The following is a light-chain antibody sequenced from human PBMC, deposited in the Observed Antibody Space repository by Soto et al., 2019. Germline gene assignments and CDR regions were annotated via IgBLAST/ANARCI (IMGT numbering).Light chain of an antibody. J-gene: IGKJ1*01. CDR1: QSISNW. CDR3: QQYSSYSGT. V-gene: IGKV1-5*01. CDR2: DAS. Sequence: DIQMTQSPSTLSASVGDRVTISCRASQSISNWLAWYQQKPGKAPKLLIYDASNLQSGAPSRFSGSGSGTEFTLTSGSLQPDDFAPYYCQQYSSYSGTFGQGTKVEI.